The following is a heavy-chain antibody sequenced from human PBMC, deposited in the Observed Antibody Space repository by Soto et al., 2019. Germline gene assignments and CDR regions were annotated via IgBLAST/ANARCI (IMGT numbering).Heavy chain of an antibody. CDR3: GRDRAPGEMDTTFEY. V-gene: IGHV3-74*01. J-gene: IGHJ4*02. CDR1: GFSFDNYW. CDR2: INIDGSST. Sequence: GGSLGLSFSASGFSFDNYWMHLVPQSPGKGLVWVSRINIDGSSTNYADYVQGRLTISRDNAKKTLYLLMNSLRAEDTAVYYCGRDRAPGEMDTTFEYWGLGTPVTVSS.